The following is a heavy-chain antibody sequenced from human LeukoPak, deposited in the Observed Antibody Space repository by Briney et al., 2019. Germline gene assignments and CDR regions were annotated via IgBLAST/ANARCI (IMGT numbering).Heavy chain of an antibody. Sequence: PGRSLRLSCAASGFSFSNYAMSWVRQAPGKGLEWVSTVSGGAGRTYYADSVKGRFTISRDNSKNTLYLQMNSLRAEDAAVYYCAKAFLGDVEGFDFWGQGTLVTVSS. CDR3: AKAFLGDVEGFDF. CDR1: GFSFSNYA. CDR2: VSGGAGRT. D-gene: IGHD2/OR15-2a*01. J-gene: IGHJ3*01. V-gene: IGHV3-23*01.